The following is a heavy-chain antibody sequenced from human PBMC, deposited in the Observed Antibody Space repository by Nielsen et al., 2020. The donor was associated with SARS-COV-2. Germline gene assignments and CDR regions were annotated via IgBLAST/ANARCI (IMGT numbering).Heavy chain of an antibody. V-gene: IGHV3-33*05. CDR2: ISYEGSKT. CDR3: ARDAKNYDTSGYYHYYYFYVMDL. D-gene: IGHD3-22*01. J-gene: IGHJ6*02. CDR1: GFTFNSHS. Sequence: GGSLRLSCTASGFTFNSHSMHWIRQAPGKGLEWLAVISYEGSKTFYADSLLGRFTISRDNPKNSLYLQMNSLRAEDTAVYYCARDAKNYDTSGYYHYYYFYVMDLWGQGTTVTVSS.